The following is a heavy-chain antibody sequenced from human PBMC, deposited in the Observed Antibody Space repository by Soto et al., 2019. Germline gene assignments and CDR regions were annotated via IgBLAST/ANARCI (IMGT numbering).Heavy chain of an antibody. D-gene: IGHD4-17*01. CDR3: ARERRDYGGNLAFDI. J-gene: IGHJ3*02. CDR1: GFTFSSYG. Sequence: QVQLVESGGGVVQPGRSLRLSCAASGFTFSSYGMHWVRQAPGKGLEWVAVIWYDGSNKYYADSVKGRFTISRDNSKNTLYLQMNSLRAEDTAVYYCARERRDYGGNLAFDIWGQGTMVTVSS. CDR2: IWYDGSNK. V-gene: IGHV3-33*01.